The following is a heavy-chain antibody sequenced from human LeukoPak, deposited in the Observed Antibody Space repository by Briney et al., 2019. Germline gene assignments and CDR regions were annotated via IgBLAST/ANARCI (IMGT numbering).Heavy chain of an antibody. V-gene: IGHV4-39*07. D-gene: IGHD3-3*01. CDR1: GGSISSSSYY. Sequence: SETLSLTCTVSGGSISSSSYYWGWIRQPPGKGLEWIGSIYYSGSTYYNPSLKSRVTISVDTSKNQFSLKLNSVTAADTAVYYCARGGDFWSGSLSWFDPWGQGTLVTVSS. CDR3: ARGGDFWSGSLSWFDP. CDR2: IYYSGST. J-gene: IGHJ5*02.